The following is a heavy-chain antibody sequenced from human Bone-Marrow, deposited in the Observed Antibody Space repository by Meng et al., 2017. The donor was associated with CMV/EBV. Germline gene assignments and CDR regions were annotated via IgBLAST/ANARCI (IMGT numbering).Heavy chain of an antibody. CDR3: ARETGTTVG. Sequence: ASVKVSCKASGYTFTSYDINWVRQAPGQGLEWMGWINPNSGGTNYAQKFQGRVTMTRDTSISTAYMELSRLRSDDTAVYYCARETGTTVGWGQGTLVTVSS. V-gene: IGHV1-2*02. D-gene: IGHD1-1*01. CDR1: GYTFTSYD. J-gene: IGHJ4*02. CDR2: INPNSGGT.